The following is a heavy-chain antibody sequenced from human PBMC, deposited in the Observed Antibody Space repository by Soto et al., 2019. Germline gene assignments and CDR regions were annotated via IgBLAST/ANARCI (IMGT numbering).Heavy chain of an antibody. Sequence: SVKVSCKASGGTFNNDAISWVRQAPGQGLEWMGGIIPLFDTANYAQKFQGRVTFTADKSTGTAYMELSSLRSEDTAVYFCAREDLDDIMSGYFPSYATDVPGQATTLTVFS. CDR3: AREDLDDIMSGYFPSYATDV. CDR1: GGTFNNDA. V-gene: IGHV1-69*06. D-gene: IGHD3-9*01. CDR2: IIPLFDTA. J-gene: IGHJ6*02.